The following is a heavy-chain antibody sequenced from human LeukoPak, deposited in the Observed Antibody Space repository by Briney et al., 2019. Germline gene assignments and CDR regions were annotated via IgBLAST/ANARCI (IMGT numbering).Heavy chain of an antibody. V-gene: IGHV3-23*01. CDR3: ARSEYYDFWSGYSSDY. CDR1: GFTFSSYA. J-gene: IGHJ4*02. D-gene: IGHD3-3*01. CDR2: ISGSGGST. Sequence: GGSLRLSCVASGFTFSSYAMSWVRQAPGKGLEWVSAISGSGGSTYYADSVKGRFTISRDNSKNTLYLQMNSLRAEDTAVYYCARSEYYDFWSGYSSDYWGQGTLVTVSS.